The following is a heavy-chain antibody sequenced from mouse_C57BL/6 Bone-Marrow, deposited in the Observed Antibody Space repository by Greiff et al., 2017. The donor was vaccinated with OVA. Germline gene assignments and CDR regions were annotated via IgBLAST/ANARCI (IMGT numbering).Heavy chain of an antibody. CDR1: GYTFTSYW. CDR2: IHPNSGST. D-gene: IGHD1-1*01. CDR3: ARGDYYYGSSPYWYFDV. V-gene: IGHV1-64*01. J-gene: IGHJ1*03. Sequence: VQLQQPGAVLVKPGASVKLSCKASGYTFTSYWMHWVKQRLGQGLEWIGMIHPNSGSTNYNEKFKSKATLTVDKSSSTAYMQLSSLTSEDSAVYYGARGDYYYGSSPYWYFDVWGTGTTVTVSS.